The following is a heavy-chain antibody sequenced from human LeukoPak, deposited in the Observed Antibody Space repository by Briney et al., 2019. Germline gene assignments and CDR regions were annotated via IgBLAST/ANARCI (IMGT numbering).Heavy chain of an antibody. J-gene: IGHJ3*02. CDR1: GGSFSGYC. D-gene: IGHD2-2*01. CDR2: INHSGST. V-gene: IGHV4-34*01. CDR3: ARLSGAVVVPAADDAFDI. Sequence: SETLSLTCAVYGGSFSGYCWSWIRQPPGKGLEWIGEINHSGSTNYNPSLKSRVTISVDTSKNQFSLKLSSVTAADTAVYYCARLSGAVVVPAADDAFDIWGQGTMVTVSS.